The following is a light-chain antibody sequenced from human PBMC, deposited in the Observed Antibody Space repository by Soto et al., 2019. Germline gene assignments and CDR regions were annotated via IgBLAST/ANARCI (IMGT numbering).Light chain of an antibody. CDR2: GAS. V-gene: IGKV3-20*01. Sequence: EIVLTRSPGTLSLSPGERATLSCRASQSVSRDYLAWYQQKPGQAPRLLIYGASTRATGVPDRFSGSGSGTDFTLTISRLEPEDFAVYYCHHYVSSPFTFGPGTKVDIK. CDR1: QSVSRDY. CDR3: HHYVSSPFT. J-gene: IGKJ3*01.